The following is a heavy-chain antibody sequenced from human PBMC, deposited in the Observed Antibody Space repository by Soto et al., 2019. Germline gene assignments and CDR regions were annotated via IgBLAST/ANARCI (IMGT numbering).Heavy chain of an antibody. CDR2: IYHSGNT. CDR1: GGSISSSNW. V-gene: IGHV4-4*02. Sequence: QVQLQESGPGLVKPSGTLSLTCAVSGGSISSSNWWSWVRQPPGKGLEWSVEIYHSGNTNYNPSLKSRVTMAVDKSRNQFSLKLSSVTAADTAVYYCARRWGEGRVDYWGQGTLVTVSS. D-gene: IGHD3-10*01. J-gene: IGHJ4*02. CDR3: ARRWGEGRVDY.